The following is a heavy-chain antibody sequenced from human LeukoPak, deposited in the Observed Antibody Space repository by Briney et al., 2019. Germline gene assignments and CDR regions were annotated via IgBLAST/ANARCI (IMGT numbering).Heavy chain of an antibody. V-gene: IGHV4-59*01. D-gene: IGHD2-15*01. Sequence: SETLSLTCTVSGGSISSYYWSCIRQPPGKGLEWIGYIYYSGSTNYNPSLKSRVTISVDTSKNQFSLKLSSVTAADTAVYYCARDRDSSAFDIWGQGTMVTVSS. CDR2: IYYSGST. CDR3: ARDRDSSAFDI. CDR1: GGSISSYY. J-gene: IGHJ3*02.